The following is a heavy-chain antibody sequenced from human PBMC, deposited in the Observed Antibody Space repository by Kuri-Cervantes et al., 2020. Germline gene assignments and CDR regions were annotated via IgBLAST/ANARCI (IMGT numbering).Heavy chain of an antibody. CDR2: IYYSGST. CDR3: ASIYSGSYRRPFDY. D-gene: IGHD1-26*01. Sequence: ESLKISCAASGFTFSSYSMNWIRQPPGKGLEWIGSIYYSGSTYYNPSLKSRVTISVDTSKNQFSLKLSSVTAADTAVYYCASIYSGSYRRPFDYWGQGTLVTVSS. J-gene: IGHJ4*02. CDR1: GFTFSSYS. V-gene: IGHV4-39*01.